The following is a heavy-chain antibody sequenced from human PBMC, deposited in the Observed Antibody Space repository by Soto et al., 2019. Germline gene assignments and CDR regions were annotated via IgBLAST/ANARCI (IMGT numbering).Heavy chain of an antibody. CDR3: ARDRTGVAGILDHEYYGMDV. CDR2: ISAYSGNT. J-gene: IGHJ6*02. V-gene: IGHV1-18*04. Sequence: QVQLVQSGAEVKKPGASVRVSCKASGYTFTNYGISWVRQAPGQGLEWMGWISAYSGNTNFAQKLQGRGNMTTDTSTSTAYMELRSLRSDDTAVYYCARDRTGVAGILDHEYYGMDVWGQGTTVTVSS. CDR1: GYTFTNYG. D-gene: IGHD6-19*01.